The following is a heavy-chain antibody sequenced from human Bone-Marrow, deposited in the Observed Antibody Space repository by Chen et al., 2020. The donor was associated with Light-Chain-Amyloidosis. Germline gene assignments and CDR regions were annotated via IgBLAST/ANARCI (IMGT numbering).Heavy chain of an antibody. J-gene: IGHJ3*02. V-gene: IGHV3-13*01. D-gene: IGHD3-22*01. CDR2: IGTAGDT. CDR3: ARAGNYYDSSGYYAFDI. CDR1: GSPSSGYD. Sequence: EVQLVKSGGGLVKPGGSLGPSWEPPGSPSSGYDMHWVPQATGKGLEWVSAIGTAGDTYYPGSVKGRFTISRENAKNSLYLQMNSLRAGDTAVYYCARAGNYYDSSGYYAFDIWGQGTMVTVSS.